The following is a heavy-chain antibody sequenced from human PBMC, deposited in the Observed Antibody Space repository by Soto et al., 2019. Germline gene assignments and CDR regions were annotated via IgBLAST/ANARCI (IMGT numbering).Heavy chain of an antibody. CDR1: VFTFTSYG. D-gene: IGHD2-15*01. J-gene: IGHJ4*02. Sequence: GGSLRLSCAASVFTFTSYGIHWVRQAPGKGLEWVAVISYDGSNKYYADSVKGRFTISRDNSKNTLYLQMNSLRAEDTAVYYCAKDRGYCSGGSCYPPPPPDDYWGQGTLVTV. V-gene: IGHV3-30*18. CDR3: AKDRGYCSGGSCYPPPPPDDY. CDR2: ISYDGSNK.